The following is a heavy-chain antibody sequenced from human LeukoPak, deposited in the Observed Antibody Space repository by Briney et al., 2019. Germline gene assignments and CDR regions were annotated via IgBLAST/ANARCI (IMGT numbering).Heavy chain of an antibody. V-gene: IGHV3-53*01. CDR1: GFTVSSNY. D-gene: IGHD6-13*01. CDR3: ARDRGIAAAGTLHNTDAFDI. Sequence: PGGSLRLSCAASGFTVSSNYMSWVRQAPGKGLEWVSVIYSGGSTYYADSVKGRFTISRDNSKNTLYLQMNSLRAEDTAVYYCARDRGIAAAGTLHNTDAFDIWGQGTMVTVSS. J-gene: IGHJ3*02. CDR2: IYSGGST.